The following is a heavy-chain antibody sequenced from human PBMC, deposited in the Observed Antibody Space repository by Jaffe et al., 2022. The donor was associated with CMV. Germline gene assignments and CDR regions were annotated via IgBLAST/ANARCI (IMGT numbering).Heavy chain of an antibody. Sequence: EVQLVESGGVVVQPGGSLRLSCAASGFTFDDYTMHWVRQAPGKGLEWVSLISWDGGSTYYADSVKGRFTISRDNSKNSLYLQMNSLRTEDTALYYCAKGGYYDSSGPTSVSGYFDYWGQGTLVTVSS. J-gene: IGHJ4*02. D-gene: IGHD3-22*01. V-gene: IGHV3-43*01. CDR3: AKGGYYDSSGPTSVSGYFDY. CDR2: ISWDGGST. CDR1: GFTFDDYT.